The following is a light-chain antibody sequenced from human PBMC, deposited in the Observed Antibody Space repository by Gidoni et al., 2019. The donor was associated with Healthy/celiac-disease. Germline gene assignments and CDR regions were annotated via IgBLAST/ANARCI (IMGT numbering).Light chain of an antibody. V-gene: IGLV1-40*01. CDR1: SSNIGAGYD. CDR2: GNS. J-gene: IGLJ1*01. Sequence: QSVLPQPPSVSGAPGQRVTISCTGRSSNIGAGYDVHWYQQLPGTAPKLLIYGNSNRPSGVPDRLSGSKSGNSASLAITGLQAEDEADYYCQSYDSSLIYVFGTGTKVTVL. CDR3: QSYDSSLIYV.